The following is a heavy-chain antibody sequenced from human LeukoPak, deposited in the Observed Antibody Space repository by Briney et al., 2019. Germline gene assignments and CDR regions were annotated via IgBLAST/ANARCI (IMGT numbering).Heavy chain of an antibody. Sequence: GASVKVSCKASGYTFTSYGISWVRQAPGQGLEWMGGSIPIFGTANYAQKFQGRVTITADESTSTAYMELSSLRSEDTAVYYCARESSGWTFDYWGQGTLVTVSS. V-gene: IGHV1-69*13. D-gene: IGHD6-19*01. CDR3: ARESSGWTFDY. CDR2: SIPIFGTA. J-gene: IGHJ4*02. CDR1: GYTFTSYG.